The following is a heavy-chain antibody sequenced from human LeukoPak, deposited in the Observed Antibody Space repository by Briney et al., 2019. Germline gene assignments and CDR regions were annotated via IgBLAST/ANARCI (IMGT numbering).Heavy chain of an antibody. CDR3: ARQRVVMSLRAPWFDP. CDR1: GGSISSSSCY. Sequence: SETLSLTCTVSGGSISSSSCYWGWIRQPPGKGLEWIGSIYYSGSTYYNPSLKSRVTISVDTSKNQFSLKLSSVTAADTAVYYCARQRVVMSLRAPWFDPWGQGTLVTVSS. D-gene: IGHD2-21*01. V-gene: IGHV4-39*01. CDR2: IYYSGST. J-gene: IGHJ5*02.